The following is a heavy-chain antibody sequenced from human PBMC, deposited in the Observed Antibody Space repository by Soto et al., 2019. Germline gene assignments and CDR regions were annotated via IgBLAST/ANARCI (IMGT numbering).Heavy chain of an antibody. D-gene: IGHD3-22*01. V-gene: IGHV1-46*03. CDR3: ARDGGQGYYDRSGYFDY. Sequence: ASVKVSCKASGYTFTSYYMHWVRQAPGQGFEWMGIINPSGGSTSYAQKFQGRVTMTRDTSTSTVYMELSSLRSEDTAVYYCARDGGQGYYDRSGYFDYWGQGTLVTVSS. J-gene: IGHJ4*02. CDR1: GYTFTSYY. CDR2: INPSGGST.